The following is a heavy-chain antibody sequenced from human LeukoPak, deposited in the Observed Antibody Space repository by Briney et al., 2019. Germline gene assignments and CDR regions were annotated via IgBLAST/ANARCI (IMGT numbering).Heavy chain of an antibody. D-gene: IGHD4-23*01. CDR2: TRRNRDNYAT. J-gene: IGHJ5*02. Sequence: GGSLRLSCEASGITFSGSAMHWVRQASGKGLEWVGRTRRNRDNYATAYAASVKGRFTISRDDLKNTAYLQTNSLKTEDTAVYYCTRRFGVNSWWFDPWGQGTLVTVSS. V-gene: IGHV3-73*01. CDR3: TRRFGVNSWWFDP. CDR1: GITFSGSA.